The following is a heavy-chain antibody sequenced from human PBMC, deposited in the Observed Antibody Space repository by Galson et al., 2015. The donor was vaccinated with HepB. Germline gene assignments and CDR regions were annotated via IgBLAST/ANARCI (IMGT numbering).Heavy chain of an antibody. CDR1: EFTFSSYW. CDR3: AKGRSGSYYGGVDY. V-gene: IGHV3-30*18. CDR2: ISYDGSNK. J-gene: IGHJ4*02. D-gene: IGHD1-26*01. Sequence: SLRLSCAASEFTFSSYWMHWVRQAPGKGLEWVAVISYDGSNKYYADSMKGRFTISRDNSKNTLYLHMNSLRAEDTAVYYCAKGRSGSYYGGVDYWGQGTLVTVSS.